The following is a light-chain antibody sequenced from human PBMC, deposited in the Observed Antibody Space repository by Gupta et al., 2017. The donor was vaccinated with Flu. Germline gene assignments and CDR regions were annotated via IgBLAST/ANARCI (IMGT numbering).Light chain of an antibody. CDR1: QSITYY. Sequence: DIQMTQSPSSLSASVGDRVTITCRASQSITYYLNWYQQKPGRAPKLLIHAASSLQSGVPSRFSGSGSGTDFTLTINSLQPEDSATYYFQQSYSSLLTFGQGTRLEIK. J-gene: IGKJ5*01. CDR2: AAS. V-gene: IGKV1-39*01. CDR3: QQSYSSLLT.